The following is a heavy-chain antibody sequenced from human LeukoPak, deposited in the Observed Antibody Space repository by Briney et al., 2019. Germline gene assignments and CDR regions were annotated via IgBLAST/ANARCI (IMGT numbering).Heavy chain of an antibody. CDR1: GYPFTTYY. Sequence: ASVKVSCKASGYPFTTYYVQWVRQAPGQGPEWMGIINPSGGSTTYAQKLQGRVTITRDTSTTTVYMELSTLTSDDTAMYYCARGPRGADGLYYFDYWGQGTLVTVSS. D-gene: IGHD2-21*02. J-gene: IGHJ4*02. CDR2: INPSGGST. CDR3: ARGPRGADGLYYFDY. V-gene: IGHV1-46*01.